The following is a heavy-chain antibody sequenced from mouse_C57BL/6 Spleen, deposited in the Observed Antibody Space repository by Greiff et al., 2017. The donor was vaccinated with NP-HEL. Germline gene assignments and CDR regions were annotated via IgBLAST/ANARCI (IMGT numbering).Heavy chain of an antibody. CDR2: ISSGSSTI. V-gene: IGHV5-17*01. D-gene: IGHD1-1*01. CDR1: GFTFSDYG. CDR3: ARPGYDSIYAMDY. J-gene: IGHJ4*01. Sequence: EVMLVESGGGLVKPGGSLKLSCAASGFTFSDYGMHWVRQAPEKGLEWVAYISSGSSTIYYADTVKGRFTISRDNAKNTLFLQMTSLRSEDTAMYYCARPGYDSIYAMDYWGQGTSVTVSS.